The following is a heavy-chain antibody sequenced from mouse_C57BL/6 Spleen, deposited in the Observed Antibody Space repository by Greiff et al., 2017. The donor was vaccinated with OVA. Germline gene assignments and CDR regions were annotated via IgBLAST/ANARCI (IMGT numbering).Heavy chain of an antibody. CDR3: AKVNWDDYAMDY. V-gene: IGHV1-78*01. CDR2: IYPRDGST. CDR1: GYTFTDHT. J-gene: IGHJ4*01. D-gene: IGHD4-1*01. Sequence: VKLMESDAELVKPGASVKISCKVSGYTFTDHTIHWMKQRPEQGLEWIGYIYPRDGSTKYNEKFKGKATLTADKSSSTAYMQLNSLTSEDAAVYFCAKVNWDDYAMDYWGQGTSVTVSS.